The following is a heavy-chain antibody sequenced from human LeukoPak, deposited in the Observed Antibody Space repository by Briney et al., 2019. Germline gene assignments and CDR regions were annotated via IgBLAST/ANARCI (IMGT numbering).Heavy chain of an antibody. J-gene: IGHJ3*02. CDR1: GFTFSNYG. CDR2: IAMDCSNK. D-gene: IGHD6-19*01. V-gene: IGHV3-30*18. CDR3: AKKVFSGWYGAFDI. Sequence: GRSLRLSCAGSGFTFSNYGMHWVRQAPDKGLEWVAVIAMDCSNKYYADSVKGRFTISRDNSKNTLYLQMNSLRAEDTAVYYCAKKVFSGWYGAFDIWGQGTMVTVSS.